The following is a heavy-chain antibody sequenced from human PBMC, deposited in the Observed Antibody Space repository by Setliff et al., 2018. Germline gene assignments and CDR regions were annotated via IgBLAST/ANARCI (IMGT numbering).Heavy chain of an antibody. CDR1: GYTFNNYA. Sequence: ASVKVSCKASGYTFNNYAINWVRQAPGQGLEWMGWISPYKSDTNYAQKVQGRVTMTTDTSTSTAYMELRSQTSDDTAVYYCAREGRRYYDSSGYYYDPYYYYYMDVWGKGTTVTVSS. CDR3: AREGRRYYDSSGYYYDPYYYYYMDV. D-gene: IGHD3-22*01. V-gene: IGHV1-18*01. J-gene: IGHJ6*03. CDR2: ISPYKSDT.